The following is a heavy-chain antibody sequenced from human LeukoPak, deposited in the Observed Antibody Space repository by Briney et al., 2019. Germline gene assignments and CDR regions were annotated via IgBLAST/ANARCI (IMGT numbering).Heavy chain of an antibody. V-gene: IGHV1-2*02. CDR1: GYTFTGYY. CDR3: ARDRRFGEWANDY. CDR2: INPNSGGT. D-gene: IGHD3-10*01. J-gene: IGHJ4*02. Sequence: ASVKVSCKASGYTFTGYYMHWVRQAPGQGLEWMGWINPNSGGTNYAQKFQGRVTMTRDTSISTAYMELSRLRSDDTAVYYCARDRRFGEWANDYWGQGTLVTVSS.